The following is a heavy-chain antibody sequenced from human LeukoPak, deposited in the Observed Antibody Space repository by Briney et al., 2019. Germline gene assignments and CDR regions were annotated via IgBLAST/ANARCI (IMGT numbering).Heavy chain of an antibody. V-gene: IGHV3-7*01. D-gene: IGHD3-3*01. Sequence: GGSLRLSCAASRFTFSSYWMSWVRQAPGEGLEWVANIKQDGSEKYYVDSVKGRFTISRDNAKSSLYLQMNSLRAEDTAVYYCARGMGYDFWSGYYDYWGQGTLATVSS. CDR1: RFTFSSYW. J-gene: IGHJ4*02. CDR3: ARGMGYDFWSGYYDY. CDR2: IKQDGSEK.